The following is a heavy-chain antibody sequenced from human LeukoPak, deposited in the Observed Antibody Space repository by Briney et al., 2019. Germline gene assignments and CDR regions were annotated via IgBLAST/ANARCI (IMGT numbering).Heavy chain of an antibody. Sequence: ASVKVCCKASGYTFTTYAIHWVRQAPGQRLEWMGWINSDNGNTKYSQKFQGRVTVTRDTSAYTAYMELRSLSSADTAIYFCARAPYDFLTGFSLNWFDPWGQGTLVTVSS. CDR3: ARAPYDFLTGFSLNWFDP. CDR1: GYTFTTYA. J-gene: IGHJ5*02. D-gene: IGHD3-9*01. V-gene: IGHV1-3*04. CDR2: INSDNGNT.